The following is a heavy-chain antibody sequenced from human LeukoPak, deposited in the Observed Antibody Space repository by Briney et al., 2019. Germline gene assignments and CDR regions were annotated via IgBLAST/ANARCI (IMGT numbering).Heavy chain of an antibody. CDR1: GGSFSGYY. Sequence: SETLSLTCAVYGGSFSGYYWSWTRQPPGKGLEWIGEINHSGSTNYNPSLKSRVTISVDTSKNQFSLKLSSVTAADTAVYYCASYDYGDYGWGYWGQGTLVTVSS. V-gene: IGHV4-34*01. CDR2: INHSGST. CDR3: ASYDYGDYGWGY. D-gene: IGHD4-17*01. J-gene: IGHJ4*02.